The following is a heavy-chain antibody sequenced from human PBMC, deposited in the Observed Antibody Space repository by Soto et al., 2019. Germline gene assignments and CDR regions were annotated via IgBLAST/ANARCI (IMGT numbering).Heavy chain of an antibody. J-gene: IGHJ4*02. V-gene: IGHV1-69*01. CDR3: ARDNEYCSGGSCYVY. D-gene: IGHD2-15*01. CDR1: GGTFSSYA. CDR2: IIPIFGTA. Sequence: QVQLVQSGAEVKKPGSSVKVSCKASGGTFSSYAISWVRQAPGQGLEWMGGIIPIFGTANYAQKFQGRVTITADESRSTAYMELRSLRSEDTAVYYCARDNEYCSGGSCYVYWVQGTLVTVSS.